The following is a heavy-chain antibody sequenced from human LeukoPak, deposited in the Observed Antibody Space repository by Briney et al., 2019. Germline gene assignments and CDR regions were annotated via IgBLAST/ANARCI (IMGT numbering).Heavy chain of an antibody. CDR2: IYYSGST. J-gene: IGHJ4*02. CDR3: ARHRPSVARGFDY. Sequence: GSLRLSCAASGFTFSSYAMSWVRQPPGKGLEWIGSIYYSGSTYYNPSLKSRVTISVDTSKNQFSLKLSSVTAADTAVYYCARHRPSVARGFDYWGQGTLVTVSS. D-gene: IGHD6-19*01. V-gene: IGHV4-39*01. CDR1: GFTFSSYA.